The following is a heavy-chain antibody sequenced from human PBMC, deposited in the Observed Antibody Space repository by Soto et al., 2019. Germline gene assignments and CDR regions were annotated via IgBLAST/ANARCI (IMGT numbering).Heavy chain of an antibody. CDR3: ARDNGGIFGVVIEINYYYGMDV. CDR1: GFTFSSYA. V-gene: IGHV3-23*01. Sequence: EVQLLESGGGLVQPGGSLRLSCAASGFTFSSYAMSWVRQAPGKGLEWVSAISGSGGSTYYADSVKGRFTISRDNSKNTLYPQMNSLRAEDTAVFYCARDNGGIFGVVIEINYYYGMDVWGQGTTVTVSS. D-gene: IGHD3-3*01. CDR2: ISGSGGST. J-gene: IGHJ6*02.